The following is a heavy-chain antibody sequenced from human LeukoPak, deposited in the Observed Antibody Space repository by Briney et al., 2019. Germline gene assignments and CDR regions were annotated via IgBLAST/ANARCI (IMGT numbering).Heavy chain of an antibody. J-gene: IGHJ4*02. V-gene: IGHV3-23*01. CDR3: ARDWASTTVTTLFDY. D-gene: IGHD4-11*01. CDR2: ISGSGDNGDNT. CDR1: GFTFSTYA. Sequence: GGSLRLSCAASGFTFSTYAMSWVRQAPGKGLEWVSAISGSGDNGDNTYYADSVKGQFTISRDNSKNTLYLQINSLRAEDTAVYYCARDWASTTVTTLFDYWGQGTLVTVSS.